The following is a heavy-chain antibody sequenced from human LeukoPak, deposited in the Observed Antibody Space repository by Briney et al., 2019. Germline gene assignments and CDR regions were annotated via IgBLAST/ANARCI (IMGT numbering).Heavy chain of an antibody. V-gene: IGHV4-39*01. J-gene: IGHJ4*02. Sequence: SETLSLTCTVSGGSISSSNYYWGWIRQPPEKGLEWIGSIYYSGSTYYNPSLKSRVTISVDTSKNQFSLKLRSVTAADTAVYYCARYTSGWTSDDYWGQGTLVTVSS. CDR1: GGSISSSNYY. CDR3: ARYTSGWTSDDY. CDR2: IYYSGST. D-gene: IGHD6-19*01.